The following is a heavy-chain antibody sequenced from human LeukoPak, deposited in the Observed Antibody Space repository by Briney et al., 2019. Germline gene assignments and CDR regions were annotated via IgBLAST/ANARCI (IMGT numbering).Heavy chain of an antibody. CDR1: GFNFNNYA. V-gene: IGHV3-23*01. J-gene: IGHJ4*02. CDR2: IVGSSGAT. D-gene: IGHD5-12*01. CDR3: AKGGYDLVEVGYFDS. Sequence: PGGSLRFSCAASGFNFNNYARSWVRQAPGQGLEWGLHIVGSSGATFYAAHVKERFTTTRDHSKNTLYLQMIRRRTEDAAFYCAKGGYDLVEVGYFDSWGQGTLVTVSS.